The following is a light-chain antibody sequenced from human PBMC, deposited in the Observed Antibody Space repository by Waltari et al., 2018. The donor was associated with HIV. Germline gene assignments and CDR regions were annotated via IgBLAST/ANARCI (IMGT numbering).Light chain of an antibody. CDR3: HQYNNWPPVT. Sequence: EVVMTQSPATLSVSPGERATLSCRASQSVGSNLAWYQQKPGQAPRLLIYGASTRATGVPARFTGSGSGTEFTLTISILQSEDFAVYYCHQYNNWPPVTFGGGTKVEIK. CDR2: GAS. CDR1: QSVGSN. V-gene: IGKV3-15*01. J-gene: IGKJ4*01.